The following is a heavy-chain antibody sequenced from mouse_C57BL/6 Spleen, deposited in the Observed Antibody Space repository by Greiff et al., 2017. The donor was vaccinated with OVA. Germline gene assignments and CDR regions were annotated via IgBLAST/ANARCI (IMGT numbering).Heavy chain of an antibody. J-gene: IGHJ2*01. D-gene: IGHD1-1*01. V-gene: IGHV5-17*01. CDR1: GFTFSDYG. CDR3: ARKDYGSIYFDY. Sequence: EVKLMESGGGLVKPGGSLKLSCAASGFTFSDYGMHWVRQAPEKWLEWVAYISSGSSTIYYADTVKGRFTISRDNAKNTLFLQMTSLRSEDTAMYYCARKDYGSIYFDYWGQGTTRTVSS. CDR2: ISSGSSTI.